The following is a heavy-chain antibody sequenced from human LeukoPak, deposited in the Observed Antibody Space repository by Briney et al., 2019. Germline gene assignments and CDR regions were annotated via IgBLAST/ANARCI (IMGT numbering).Heavy chain of an antibody. CDR1: GFTFSGYW. D-gene: IGHD3-3*01. CDR3: ARDQYDTWSRRGNFDS. V-gene: IGHV3-74*01. J-gene: IGHJ4*02. CDR2: INSDGSTT. Sequence: PGGSLRLSCAASGFTFSGYWMQWVRHAPGKGLVWVSRINSDGSTTTYADSVKGRFTISRDNAKNTLYLQMNSLRAEDTAMYYCARDQYDTWSRRGNFDSWGQGTLVIVSS.